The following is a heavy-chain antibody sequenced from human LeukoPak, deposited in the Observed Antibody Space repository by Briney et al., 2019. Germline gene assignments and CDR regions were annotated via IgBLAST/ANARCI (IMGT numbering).Heavy chain of an antibody. D-gene: IGHD2-15*01. J-gene: IGHJ4*02. CDR1: GFIFSSYG. CDR3: ARDGPNCSGGNCYSGTLDY. Sequence: GRSLRLSCAASGFIFSSYGKHWVRQAPGKGLEWVALIWNDGSNEHYADSAKGRFTISRDNSKNSLYLQMNSLTAEDTAVYYCARDGPNCSGGNCYSGTLDYWGQGTLVTVSS. V-gene: IGHV3-33*01. CDR2: IWNDGSNE.